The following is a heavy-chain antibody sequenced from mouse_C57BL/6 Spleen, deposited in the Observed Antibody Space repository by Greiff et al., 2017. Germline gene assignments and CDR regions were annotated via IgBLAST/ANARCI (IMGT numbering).Heavy chain of an antibody. CDR3: ARDMMDDGYPIRYFDV. D-gene: IGHD2-3*01. V-gene: IGHV3-6*01. J-gene: IGHJ1*03. CDR2: ISYDGSN. Sequence: EVQLVESGPGLVKPSQSLSLTCSVTGYSITSGYYWNWIRQFPGNKLEWMGYISYDGSNNYNPSLKNRISITRDTSKNQFFLKLNSVTTEDTATYYCARDMMDDGYPIRYFDVWGTGTTVTVSS. CDR1: GYSITSGYY.